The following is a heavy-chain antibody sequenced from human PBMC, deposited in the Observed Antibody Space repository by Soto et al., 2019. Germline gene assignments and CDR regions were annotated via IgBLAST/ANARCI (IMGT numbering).Heavy chain of an antibody. CDR2: MNPNSGNT. CDR3: ARGPSRLRARLRVSWFDP. CDR1: GYTFTSYD. D-gene: IGHD6-6*01. V-gene: IGHV1-8*01. J-gene: IGHJ5*02. Sequence: RASVKVSCKASGYTFTSYDINWVRQATGQGLEWMGWMNPNSGNTGYAQKFQGRVTMTRNTSISTAYMELSSLRSEDTAVYYCARGPSRLRARLRVSWFDPWGQGTLVTVSS.